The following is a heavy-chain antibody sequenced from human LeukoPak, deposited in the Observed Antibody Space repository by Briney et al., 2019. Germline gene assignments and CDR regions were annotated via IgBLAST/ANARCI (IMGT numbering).Heavy chain of an antibody. CDR1: GYTFTSYG. D-gene: IGHD3-3*01. CDR2: ISAYNGNT. J-gene: IGHJ4*02. Sequence: GASVKVSCKASGYTFTSYGISWVRQAPGQGLEWMGWISAYNGNTNYAQKLQGRVTMTTDTSTSTAYMELRSLRSDDTAVYYCARAGVERFLEWLFDDYWGQGTLVTVSS. CDR3: ARAGVERFLEWLFDDY. V-gene: IGHV1-18*01.